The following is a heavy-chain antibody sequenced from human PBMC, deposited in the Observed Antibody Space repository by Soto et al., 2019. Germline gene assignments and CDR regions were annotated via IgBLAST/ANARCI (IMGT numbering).Heavy chain of an antibody. CDR2: ISSSSSYI. J-gene: IGHJ4*02. V-gene: IGHV3-21*01. CDR1: GFTFSSYS. Sequence: GGSLRLSCAASGFTFSSYSMNWVRQAPGKGLEWVSSISSSSSYIYYADSVKGRFTISRDNAKNSLYLQMNSLRAEDTAVYYCAREGNMITFGGVIFYWGQGTLVTVSS. D-gene: IGHD3-16*01. CDR3: AREGNMITFGGVIFY.